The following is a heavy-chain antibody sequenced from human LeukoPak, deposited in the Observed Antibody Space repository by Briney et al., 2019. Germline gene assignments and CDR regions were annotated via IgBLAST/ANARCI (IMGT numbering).Heavy chain of an antibody. Sequence: SETLPLTCTVSGGSISSYYWSWIRQPPGKGLEWIGYIYYSGSTNYNPSLKSRVTISVDTSKNQFSLKLSSVTAADTAVYYCARHYLMATIPDAFDIWGQGTMVTVSS. CDR1: GGSISSYY. CDR3: ARHYLMATIPDAFDI. CDR2: IYYSGST. V-gene: IGHV4-59*08. D-gene: IGHD5-24*01. J-gene: IGHJ3*02.